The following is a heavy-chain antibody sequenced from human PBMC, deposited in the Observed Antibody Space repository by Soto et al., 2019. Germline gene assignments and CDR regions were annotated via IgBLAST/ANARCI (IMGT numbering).Heavy chain of an antibody. V-gene: IGHV3-30*18. CDR1: GFTFSSYG. Sequence: QVQLVESGGGVVQPGRSLRLSCAASGFTFSSYGMHWVRQAPGKGLEWVAVVSYDGSNKYYADSVKGRFTISRDNSQSTLYLQMHSLRAEDTAVYYCAKDIGSSSWYWSATLDYWGQGTLVNVSS. CDR3: AKDIGSSSWYWSATLDY. CDR2: VSYDGSNK. D-gene: IGHD6-13*01. J-gene: IGHJ4*02.